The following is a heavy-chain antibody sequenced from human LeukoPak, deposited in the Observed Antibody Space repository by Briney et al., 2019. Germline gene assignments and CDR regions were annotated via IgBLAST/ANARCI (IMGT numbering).Heavy chain of an antibody. J-gene: IGHJ4*02. D-gene: IGHD3-10*01. V-gene: IGHV4-38-2*02. Sequence: SETLSLTCIVSGYSITSGYYWGWIRQPPGKGLEWIGSFYHSGSTYYNPSLKSRVTISVDTAKNQFSLRLNSVTAADTAVYYCAREYGSGSYSNWGQGTLVTVSS. CDR2: FYHSGST. CDR1: GYSITSGYY. CDR3: AREYGSGSYSN.